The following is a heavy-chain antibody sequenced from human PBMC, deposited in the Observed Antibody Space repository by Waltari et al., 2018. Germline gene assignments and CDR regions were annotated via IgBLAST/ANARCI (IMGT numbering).Heavy chain of an antibody. CDR1: GLTFRRYA. CDR3: AKERWLVQGFDY. J-gene: IGHJ4*02. CDR2: ISGSGGST. D-gene: IGHD6-19*01. V-gene: IGHV3-23*04. Sequence: EVQLVASGGGLVQPGGSLRLSCAASGLTFRRYAMSWVRQAPGKGLEWCSAISGSGGSTYYADFVKGRFTISRDNSKNTLYLQMNSLRAEDTAVYYCAKERWLVQGFDYWGQGTLVTVSS.